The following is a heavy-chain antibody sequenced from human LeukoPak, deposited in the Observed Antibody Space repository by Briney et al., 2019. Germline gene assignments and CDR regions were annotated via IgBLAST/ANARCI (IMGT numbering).Heavy chain of an antibody. CDR2: ISGSGGST. V-gene: IGHV3-23*01. D-gene: IGHD3-16*02. CDR1: GFTFSGYA. CDR3: AKGSVGVITFGGVIVN. J-gene: IGHJ4*02. Sequence: PGGSLRLSCAASGFTFSGYAMSWVRQAPGKGLEWVSAISGSGGSTYYADSVKGRFTISRDNSKNTLYLQMNSLRAEDTAVYYCAKGSVGVITFGGVIVNWGQGTLVTVSS.